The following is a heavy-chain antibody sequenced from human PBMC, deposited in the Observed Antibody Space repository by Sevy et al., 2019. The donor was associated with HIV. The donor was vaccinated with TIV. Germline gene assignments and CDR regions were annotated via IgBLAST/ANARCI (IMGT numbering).Heavy chain of an antibody. CDR2: IKSKTDGGTT. CDR3: TTDQDCSGGSCYSDFDY. CDR1: GFTFSNAW. Sequence: GGSLRLSCAASGFTFSNAWMNWVRQAPGKGLEWVGRIKSKTDGGTTDYAAPVKGRFTISRDDSKNTLYPQMNSLKTGDTAVYYCTTDQDCSGGSCYSDFDYWGQGTLVTVSS. J-gene: IGHJ4*02. V-gene: IGHV3-15*07. D-gene: IGHD2-15*01.